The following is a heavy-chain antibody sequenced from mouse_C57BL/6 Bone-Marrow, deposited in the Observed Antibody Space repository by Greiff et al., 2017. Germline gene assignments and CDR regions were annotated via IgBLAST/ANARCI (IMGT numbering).Heavy chain of an antibody. CDR2: IYPGRGST. J-gene: IGHJ1*03. CDR1: GYTFTSYW. Sequence: QVQLQQPGAALVKPGASVKMSCTASGYTFTSYWITWVKQRPGQGLEWIGDIYPGRGSTNYNENFKSKATLTVATSSSTAYMQLSSLTSEDSAVYYCARPYYSNYGYFDVWGTGTTVTVSS. V-gene: IGHV1-55*01. D-gene: IGHD2-5*01. CDR3: ARPYYSNYGYFDV.